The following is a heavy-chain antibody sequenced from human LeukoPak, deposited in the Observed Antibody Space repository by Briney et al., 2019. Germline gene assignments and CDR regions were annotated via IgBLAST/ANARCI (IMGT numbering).Heavy chain of an antibody. Sequence: PGRSLRLSCAASGFTFSSYAMHWVRQAPGKGLEWVAVISYDGSNKYYADSVKGRFTISRDNSKNTLYLQMNSLRAEDTAVYYCARVDYGSGSYYSSPPSTHNKQTHLRKIYYYYYYMDVWGKGATVTISS. CDR3: ARVDYGSGSYYSSPPSTHNKQTHLRKIYYYYYYMDV. CDR1: GFTFSSYA. J-gene: IGHJ6*03. CDR2: ISYDGSNK. D-gene: IGHD3-10*01. V-gene: IGHV3-30*04.